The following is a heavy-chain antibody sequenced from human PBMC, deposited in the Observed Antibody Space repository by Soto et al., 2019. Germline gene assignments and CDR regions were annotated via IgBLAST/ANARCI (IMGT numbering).Heavy chain of an antibody. Sequence: GGSLRLSCAASGFTFNNYGMHWVRQAPGKGLEWVAVIWYDGSNKYYEDSVKGRFTISRDNSKNTLYLQMNSLRAEDTAVYYCARDALLPVAGPDAFDIWGLGTMVTVSS. D-gene: IGHD6-19*01. J-gene: IGHJ3*02. CDR3: ARDALLPVAGPDAFDI. V-gene: IGHV3-33*01. CDR2: IWYDGSNK. CDR1: GFTFNNYG.